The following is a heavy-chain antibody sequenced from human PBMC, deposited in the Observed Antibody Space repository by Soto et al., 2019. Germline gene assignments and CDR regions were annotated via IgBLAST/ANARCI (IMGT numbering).Heavy chain of an antibody. J-gene: IGHJ4*02. CDR2: MSGSGGST. D-gene: IGHD1-26*01. Sequence: EVQLLESGGGLVQPGGSLRLSCAASGFTFSSYAMSWVRQAPGKGLEWVSAMSGSGGSTYYADSVKGRSTISRDNSKNTRYLQMNSLRAEDTAVYYCAKAPSVYYVVLVLLDYSGQGTLVTVSS. CDR3: AKAPSVYYVVLVLLDY. V-gene: IGHV3-23*01. CDR1: GFTFSSYA.